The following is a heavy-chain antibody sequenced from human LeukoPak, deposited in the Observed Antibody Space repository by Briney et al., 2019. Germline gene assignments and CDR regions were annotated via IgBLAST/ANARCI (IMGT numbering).Heavy chain of an antibody. Sequence: GGSLRLSCAASGFTFSSYSMNWVRQAPGKGLEWVSSISSSSSYIYYADSVKGRFTISRDNAKISLYLQMNRLRAEDTAVYYCARARYCSGGSCYPFDYWGQGTLLTVSS. CDR3: ARARYCSGGSCYPFDY. J-gene: IGHJ4*02. D-gene: IGHD2-15*01. CDR2: ISSSSSYI. V-gene: IGHV3-21*01. CDR1: GFTFSSYS.